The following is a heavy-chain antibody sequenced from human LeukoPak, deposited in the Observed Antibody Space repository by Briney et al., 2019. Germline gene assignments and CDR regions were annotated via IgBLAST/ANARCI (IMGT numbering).Heavy chain of an antibody. D-gene: IGHD2-2*01. CDR2: ISSSGSTI. CDR3: ARARAGNEVVPAAMGY. J-gene: IGHJ4*02. Sequence: PGGSLRLSCAASGFTFTSYAMSWVRQAPGKGLEWVSYISSSGSTIYYADSVKGRFTISRDNAKNSLYLQMNSLRAEDTAVYYCARARAGNEVVPAAMGYWGQGTLVTVSS. V-gene: IGHV3-48*04. CDR1: GFTFTSYA.